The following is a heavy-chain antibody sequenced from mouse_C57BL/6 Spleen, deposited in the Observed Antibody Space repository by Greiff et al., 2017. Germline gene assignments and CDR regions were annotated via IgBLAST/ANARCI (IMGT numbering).Heavy chain of an antibody. D-gene: IGHD2-1*01. J-gene: IGHJ4*01. CDR1: GFTFNTYA. CDR3: VMGYGNYGSYYAMDY. V-gene: IGHV10-3*01. Sequence: DVHLVESGGGLVQPKGSLKLSCAASGFTFNTYAMHWVRQAPGQGLEWVSRIRSKSSNYATYYTDSVKDRFTISSEDSQSMLYLQMNNLKTEDTAMYDCVMGYGNYGSYYAMDYWGQGTSVTVSS. CDR2: IRSKSSNYAT.